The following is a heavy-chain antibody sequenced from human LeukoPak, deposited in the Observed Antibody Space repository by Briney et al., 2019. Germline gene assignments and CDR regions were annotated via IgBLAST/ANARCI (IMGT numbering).Heavy chain of an antibody. CDR3: ARSIKRGLFDY. CDR1: GVSIGFYY. J-gene: IGHJ4*02. D-gene: IGHD3-10*01. CDR2: VYYNGSS. V-gene: IGHV4-59*01. Sequence: SETLSLTCTVSGVSIGFYYRNWIRQPPGKGLEWIGCVYYNGSSNYNPSLKSRVTISVDTSKIQFSLKLSSVTAADAAVYYCARSIKRGLFDYWGQGSLVTVSS.